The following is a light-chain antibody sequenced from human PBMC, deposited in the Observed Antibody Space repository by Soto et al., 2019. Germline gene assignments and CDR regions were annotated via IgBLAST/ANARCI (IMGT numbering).Light chain of an antibody. V-gene: IGKV3-20*01. CDR3: QQYRSSPRT. CDR1: QSVSSSY. Sequence: EIVLTQSPGTLSLSPGERATLSCRASQSVSSSYLAWFQQKPGQAPRLLIYGASSRATGIPDRFSGSGSGTDCTLTISRLEPEDFAVYYFQQYRSSPRTFGQGTKLEIK. J-gene: IGKJ1*01. CDR2: GAS.